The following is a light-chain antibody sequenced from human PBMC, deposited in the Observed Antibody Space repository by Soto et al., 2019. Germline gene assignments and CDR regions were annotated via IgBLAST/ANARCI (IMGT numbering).Light chain of an antibody. Sequence: QSVLTQPPSASGTPGQRVTISCSGSSSNIGSNTVNWYQQLPGTAPKLLIYSNNQRPSGVPDRFSGSKSGTSASLAISGLQSEDEADYYCAAWDDSLKAVFGGGNKVTVL. V-gene: IGLV1-44*01. CDR3: AAWDDSLKAV. CDR2: SNN. J-gene: IGLJ2*01. CDR1: SSNIGSNT.